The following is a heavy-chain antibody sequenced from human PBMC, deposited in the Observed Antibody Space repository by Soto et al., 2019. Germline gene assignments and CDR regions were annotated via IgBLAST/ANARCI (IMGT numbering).Heavy chain of an antibody. CDR1: GFTFSSYW. CDR3: AREHTDGSGSYSDY. CDR2: IKQDGSEK. D-gene: IGHD3-10*01. Sequence: GGSLRLSCAASGFTFSSYWMSWVRQAPGKGLEWVANIKQDGSEKYYVDSVKGRFTISRDNAKNSLYLQMNRLRDEDTAVYKCAREHTDGSGSYSDYWGQGTLVTVSS. V-gene: IGHV3-7*03. J-gene: IGHJ4*02.